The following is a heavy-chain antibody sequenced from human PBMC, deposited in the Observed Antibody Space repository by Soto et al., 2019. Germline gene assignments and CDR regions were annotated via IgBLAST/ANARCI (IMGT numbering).Heavy chain of an antibody. CDR2: IIPIFGTA. V-gene: IGHV1-69*06. D-gene: IGHD2-21*02. CDR1: GGTFSSYA. CDR3: ASGSHLKVLDCFFDY. Sequence: SVKVSCKASGGTFSSYAISWVRQAPGQGLEWMGGIIPIFGTANYAQKFQGRVTITADKSTSTAYMELSSLRSEDTAVYYCASGSHLKVLDCFFDYWGQGTLVTVSS. J-gene: IGHJ4*02.